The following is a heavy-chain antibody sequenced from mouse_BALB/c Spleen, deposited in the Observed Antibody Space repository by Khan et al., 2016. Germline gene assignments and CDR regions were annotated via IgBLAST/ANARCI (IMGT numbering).Heavy chain of an antibody. J-gene: IGHJ2*01. Sequence: QVQLQQSGAELMKPGASVKISCKATGYTFSSYWIEWVKQRPGHGLEWIGEILPGSDSTNYDEKFKGKATFTADTSFNTAYMQLSSLTSEDSAVYYCARSMLYFDYWGQGTTLTVSS. CDR3: ARSMLYFDY. CDR2: ILPGSDST. CDR1: GYTFSSYW. V-gene: IGHV1-9*01.